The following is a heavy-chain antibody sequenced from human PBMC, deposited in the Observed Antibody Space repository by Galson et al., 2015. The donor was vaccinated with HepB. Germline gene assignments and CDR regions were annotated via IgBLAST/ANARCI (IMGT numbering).Heavy chain of an antibody. Sequence: SLRVSCEASGFNFSSYGMHWVFQAPGKGLEWVSVIWYDGSNKYYADSVNGRFTISRDNSKNTLYLQMNRLRAEDTAVYYCARDSEWELLGWCAPWGQGSLVTVSS. CDR2: IWYDGSNK. CDR3: ARDSEWELLGWCAP. J-gene: IGHJ5*02. D-gene: IGHD1-26*01. CDR1: GFNFSSYG. V-gene: IGHV3-33*01.